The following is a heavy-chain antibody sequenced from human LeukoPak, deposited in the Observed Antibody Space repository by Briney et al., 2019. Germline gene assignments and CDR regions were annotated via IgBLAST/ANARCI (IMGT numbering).Heavy chain of an antibody. CDR3: ARDSGKYYISWYFDL. Sequence: GGSLRLSCAASGFXLSGYEINWVRQAPGKGLEWVSFISSSGDTIYYADSVKGRFTVSRDNAKNSLYLQVNSLRAEDTAVYYYARDSGKYYISWYFDLWGRGTLVTVSS. D-gene: IGHD1-26*01. J-gene: IGHJ2*01. CDR1: GFXLSGYE. CDR2: ISSSGDTI. V-gene: IGHV3-48*03.